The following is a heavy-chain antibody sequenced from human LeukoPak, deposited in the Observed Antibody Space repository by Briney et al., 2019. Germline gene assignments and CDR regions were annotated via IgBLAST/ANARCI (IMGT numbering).Heavy chain of an antibody. J-gene: IGHJ4*02. CDR2: IYYSGST. Sequence: SETLSLTCTVSGGSFSSSSYYWGWIRQPPGKGLEWIGTIYYSGSTYYNASLKSRVTISVDTSKTQFSLRLRSVTAADTAVYYCATVNPGSRPPSRTFDYWGQGTLVTVSS. CDR1: GGSFSSSSYY. V-gene: IGHV4-39*07. D-gene: IGHD1-14*01. CDR3: ATVNPGSRPPSRTFDY.